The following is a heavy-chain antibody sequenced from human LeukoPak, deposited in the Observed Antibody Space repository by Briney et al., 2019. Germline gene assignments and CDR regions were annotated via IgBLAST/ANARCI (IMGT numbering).Heavy chain of an antibody. D-gene: IGHD5-18*01. J-gene: IGHJ6*02. CDR2: INHSGST. Sequence: SETLSLTCAVYGGSFSGYYWSWIRQPPGKGLEWIGEINHSGSTNYNPSLKSRVTISVDTSKNQFSLKLSSVTAADTAVYYCARDRIQLWWDYGMDVWGQGTTVTVSS. CDR1: GGSFSGYY. V-gene: IGHV4-34*01. CDR3: ARDRIQLWWDYGMDV.